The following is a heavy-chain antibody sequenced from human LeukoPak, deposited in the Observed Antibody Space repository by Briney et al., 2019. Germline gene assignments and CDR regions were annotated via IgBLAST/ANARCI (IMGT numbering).Heavy chain of an antibody. V-gene: IGHV3-33*06. CDR3: AKVRGSGGALDY. Sequence: GGSLRPSCAASGFTFSSYGMHWVRQAPGKGLEWVAVIWYDGSNKYYADSVKGRFTISRDNSKNTLYLQMNSLRAEDTAVYYCAKVRGSGGALDYWGQGTLVTVSS. CDR2: IWYDGSNK. CDR1: GFTFSSYG. D-gene: IGHD1-1*01. J-gene: IGHJ4*02.